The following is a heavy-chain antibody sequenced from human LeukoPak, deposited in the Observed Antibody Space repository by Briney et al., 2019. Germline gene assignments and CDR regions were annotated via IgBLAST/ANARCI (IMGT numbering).Heavy chain of an antibody. CDR2: ISDNAGVT. V-gene: IGHV3-23*01. J-gene: IGHJ4*02. CDR3: AKNGDSSGWYPDY. CDR1: GFTFSSNP. D-gene: IGHD6-19*01. Sequence: GGSLRLSCAASGFTFSSNPMSWVRQAPGKGLEWVSAISDNAGVTFYADSVRGRLTISRDNSKNTLYLQMNSLRAEDTALYYCAKNGDSSGWYPDYWGQGTLVTVSS.